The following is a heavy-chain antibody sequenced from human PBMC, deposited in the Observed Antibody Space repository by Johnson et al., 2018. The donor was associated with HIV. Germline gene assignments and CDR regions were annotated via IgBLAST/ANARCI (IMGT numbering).Heavy chain of an antibody. D-gene: IGHD6-19*01. CDR1: GFTFDDYA. CDR3: AKDRAVASGDALYS. CDR2: ISWNSGSI. J-gene: IGHJ3*02. Sequence: LLVESGGGLVQPGRSLRLSCAASGFTFDDYAMHWVRQAPGKGLEWVSGISWNSGSIGYADSVKGRFTISRDNAKNSLYLQMSSLRAEDTALYYCAKDRAVASGDALYSWGQGTMVTVSS. V-gene: IGHV3-9*01.